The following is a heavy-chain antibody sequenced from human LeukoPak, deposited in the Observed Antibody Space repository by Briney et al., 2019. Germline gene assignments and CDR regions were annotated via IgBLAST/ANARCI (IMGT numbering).Heavy chain of an antibody. CDR1: GYTITDYY. CDR2: VDPEDGET. J-gene: IGHJ4*02. V-gene: IGHV1-69-2*01. Sequence: ASVKISCKASGYTITDYYMHWVQQAPGKGLEWMGRVDPEDGETIYAEKFQGRVTITADTSTDTAYMELSSLRSEDTAVHYCATWVKWVFPLGPARPEALWGQGTLVTVSS. CDR3: ATWVKWVFPLGPARPEAL. D-gene: IGHD1-14*01.